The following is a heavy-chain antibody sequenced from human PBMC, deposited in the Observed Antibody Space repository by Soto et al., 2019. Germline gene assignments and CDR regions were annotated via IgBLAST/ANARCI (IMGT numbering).Heavy chain of an antibody. Sequence: QLQLQESGPGLVKPSETLSLTCTVSGGSISSSSYYWGWIRQPPGKGLEWIGSIYYGGSTYYNPSLKTRVTISVHTSKNQFSLKLSSVTAADTAVYYCACIFSGGYGYGFYYYGMDVWGQGTTVTVSS. V-gene: IGHV4-39*01. CDR1: GGSISSSSYY. J-gene: IGHJ6*02. D-gene: IGHD5-18*01. CDR3: ACIFSGGYGYGFYYYGMDV. CDR2: IYYGGST.